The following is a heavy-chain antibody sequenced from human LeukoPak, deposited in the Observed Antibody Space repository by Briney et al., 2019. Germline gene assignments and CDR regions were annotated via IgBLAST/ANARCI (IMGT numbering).Heavy chain of an antibody. J-gene: IGHJ4*02. Sequence: GGSLRLSCAASGFTFSSYSMNWVRQAPGKGLEWVSAISGSGGSTYYADSVKGRFTISRDNSKNTLYLQMNSLRAEDTAVYYCAKTDYDILTGYYLDYWGQGTLVTVSS. CDR3: AKTDYDILTGYYLDY. CDR1: GFTFSSYS. V-gene: IGHV3-23*01. CDR2: ISGSGGST. D-gene: IGHD3-9*01.